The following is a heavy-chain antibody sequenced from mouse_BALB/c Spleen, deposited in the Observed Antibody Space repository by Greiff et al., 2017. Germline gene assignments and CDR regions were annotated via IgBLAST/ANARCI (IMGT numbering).Heavy chain of an antibody. Sequence: VKLVESGPGLVQPSQSLSITCTVSGFSLTSYGVHWVRQSPGKGLEWLGVIWSGGSTDYNAAFISRLSISKDNSKSQVFFKMNSLQANDTAIYYCATPIYDGYPFAYWGQGTLVTVSA. V-gene: IGHV2-2*02. CDR2: IWSGGST. D-gene: IGHD2-3*01. CDR1: GFSLTSYG. CDR3: ATPIYDGYPFAY. J-gene: IGHJ3*01.